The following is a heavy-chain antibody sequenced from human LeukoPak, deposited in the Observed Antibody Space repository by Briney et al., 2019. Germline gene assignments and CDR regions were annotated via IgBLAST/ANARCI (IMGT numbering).Heavy chain of an antibody. J-gene: IGHJ4*02. CDR3: ARGRGGYGYN. CDR1: GFTFSSYW. D-gene: IGHD5-18*01. V-gene: IGHV3-74*01. Sequence: GGSLRLSCAAPGFTFSSYWMHWVRQAPGKGLVWVLRINSDGSSTSYADSVKGRFTSSRDNAKNTLYLQMNSLRAEDTAVYYCARGRGGYGYNWGQGTLVTVSS. CDR2: INSDGSST.